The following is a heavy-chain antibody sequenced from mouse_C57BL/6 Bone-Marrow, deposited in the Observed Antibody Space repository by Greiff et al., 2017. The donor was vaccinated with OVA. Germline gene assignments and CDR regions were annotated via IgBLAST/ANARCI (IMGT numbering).Heavy chain of an antibody. V-gene: IGHV1-50*01. Sequence: QVQLQQPGAELVKPGASVKLSCKASGYTFTSYWMQWVKQRPGQGLEWIGEIDPSDIYTNYNQKFKGKATLTVDTSSSTAYMQLSSLTSEDSAVYFCARNYGSSYPIDYWGQGTTLTVSS. CDR1: GYTFTSYW. J-gene: IGHJ2*01. D-gene: IGHD1-1*01. CDR3: ARNYGSSYPIDY. CDR2: IDPSDIYT.